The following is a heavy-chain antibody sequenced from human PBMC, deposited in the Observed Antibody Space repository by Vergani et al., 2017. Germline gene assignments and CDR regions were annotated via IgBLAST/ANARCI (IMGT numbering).Heavy chain of an antibody. CDR2: ISYDGRNK. J-gene: IGHJ3*02. V-gene: IGHV3-30*04. CDR1: RFTFSNYA. D-gene: IGHD1-26*01. CDR3: ARDLQGATDAFDI. Sequence: QVQLVEIGGGVVQSGRSLRLSCAASRFTFSNYAMHWVRQAPGKGLEWVAVISYDGRNKYYADSVKGRFTISRDNSKNTLYLQMNSLRAEDTAVYYCARDLQGATDAFDIWGQGTMVTVSS.